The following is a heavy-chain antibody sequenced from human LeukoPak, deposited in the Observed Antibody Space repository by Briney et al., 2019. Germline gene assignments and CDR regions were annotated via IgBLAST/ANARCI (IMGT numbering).Heavy chain of an antibody. J-gene: IGHJ6*03. D-gene: IGHD4-11*01. Sequence: GASVKVSCKASGYTFNTYGITWVRQAPGQGLEWMGWISGYNGKTKYAQNLQDRVTMTTDTSTTTAYMELRSLRSEDTAAYYCARVTSSVPWYYYYYMDVWGKGTTVTVSS. CDR3: ARVTSSVPWYYYYYMDV. V-gene: IGHV1-18*01. CDR2: ISGYNGKT. CDR1: GYTFNTYG.